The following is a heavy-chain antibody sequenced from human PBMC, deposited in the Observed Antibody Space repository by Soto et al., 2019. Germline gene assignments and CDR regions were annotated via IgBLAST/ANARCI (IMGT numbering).Heavy chain of an antibody. CDR1: GYTFTSYD. CDR3: ARVPGKTEANSSSNPSTWFDP. D-gene: IGHD6-6*01. CDR2: MNPNSGNT. V-gene: IGHV1-8*01. J-gene: IGHJ5*02. Sequence: ASVKVSCKASGYTFTSYDINWVRQATGQGLEWMGWMNPNSGNTGYAQKFQGRVTMTRNTSISTAYMELSSLRSEDTAVYYCARVPGKTEANSSSNPSTWFDPWGQGTLVTVSS.